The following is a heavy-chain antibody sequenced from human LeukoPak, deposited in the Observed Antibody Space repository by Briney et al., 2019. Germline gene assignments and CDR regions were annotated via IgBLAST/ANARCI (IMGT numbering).Heavy chain of an antibody. CDR3: ARRSRYDFSFDY. CDR2: IYTSGST. V-gene: IGHV4-4*09. J-gene: IGHJ4*02. D-gene: IGHD3-3*01. Sequence: SETLSLTCTVSGGSISSYYWSWIRQPPGKGLEWIGYIYTSGSTNYNPSLKSRVTISVDTSKNQFSLKLSSVTAADTAVYYCARRSRYDFSFDYWGQGTLVTVSS. CDR1: GGSISSYY.